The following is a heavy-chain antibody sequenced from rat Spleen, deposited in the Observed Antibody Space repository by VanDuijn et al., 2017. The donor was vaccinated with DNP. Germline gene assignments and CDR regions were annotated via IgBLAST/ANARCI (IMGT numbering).Heavy chain of an antibody. CDR2: INSAGST. D-gene: IGHD1-7*01. Sequence: EVQLQESGPGLVKPSQSLSLTCSVTGYSITTNYKWSWIRKFPGNGLEWMGYINSAGSTNYNPSLKSRISITRDTSKNQFFLQLNSVTTEDTATYYCARQPTGMDYWGQGVMVIVSS. CDR3: ARQPTGMDY. CDR1: GYSITTNYK. V-gene: IGHV3-3*01. J-gene: IGHJ2*01.